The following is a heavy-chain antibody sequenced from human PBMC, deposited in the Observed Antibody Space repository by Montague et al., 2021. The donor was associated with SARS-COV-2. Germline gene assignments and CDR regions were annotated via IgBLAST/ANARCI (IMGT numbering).Heavy chain of an antibody. CDR1: GGTISTDNLYWY. Sequence: SETLSLTCLVSGGTISTDNLYWYWARIRQPPGQGLEWIGSIFHNGDSYYNPSLNTRVTISIDTSRNHFSLSLTSVTAPDTAVYYCARHVSNLRAAVDYFDYWGQGTPVTVSS. D-gene: IGHD5/OR15-5a*01. V-gene: IGHV4-39*01. CDR3: ARHVSNLRAAVDYFDY. CDR2: IFHNGDS. J-gene: IGHJ4*02.